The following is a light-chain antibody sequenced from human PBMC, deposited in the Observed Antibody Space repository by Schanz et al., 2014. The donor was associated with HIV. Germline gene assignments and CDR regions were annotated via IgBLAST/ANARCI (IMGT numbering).Light chain of an antibody. Sequence: QSALTQPASVSGSPGQSITISCTGTSSDVGGFNYVSWYQQHPGKAPKLMIYDVNIRPSGVSNRFSGSKSGNTASLTISGLQAEDEADYYCNSYTRTSTPVFGGGTQLTVL. V-gene: IGLV2-14*03. CDR3: NSYTRTSTPV. CDR1: SSDVGGFNY. J-gene: IGLJ2*01. CDR2: DVN.